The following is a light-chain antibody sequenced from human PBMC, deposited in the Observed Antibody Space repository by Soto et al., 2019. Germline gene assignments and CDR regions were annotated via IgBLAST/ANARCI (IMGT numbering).Light chain of an antibody. Sequence: EIVLTQSPATLSLSPGERATLSCRASQSVSSYLAWYQQKPGQAPRLLIYDASNRATGIPARFSGSGSGTDFTLTISSLEPEDFAVYYCQQRSNWPPGGTFGQGTRLESK. CDR2: DAS. CDR3: QQRSNWPPGGT. V-gene: IGKV3-11*01. CDR1: QSVSSY. J-gene: IGKJ5*01.